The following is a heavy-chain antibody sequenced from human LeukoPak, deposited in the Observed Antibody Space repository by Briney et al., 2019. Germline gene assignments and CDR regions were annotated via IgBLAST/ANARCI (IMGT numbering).Heavy chain of an antibody. D-gene: IGHD3-3*01. CDR3: ARGDTIFGVVTQNFDY. Sequence: GGSLRLSCAASGFTFSSYSINWVRQAPGKGLEWVSYISGSSATIYYADSVKGRFTISRDNAKNSLYLQMNSLRAEDTAVYYCARGDTIFGVVTQNFDYWGQGTLVTVSS. V-gene: IGHV3-48*01. CDR2: ISGSSATI. J-gene: IGHJ4*02. CDR1: GFTFSSYS.